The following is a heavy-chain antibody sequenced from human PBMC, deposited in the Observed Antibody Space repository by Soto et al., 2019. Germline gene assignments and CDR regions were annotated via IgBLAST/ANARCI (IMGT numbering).Heavy chain of an antibody. CDR1: GGTFTNYV. J-gene: IGHJ5*02. CDR2: LIPIFGAA. Sequence: QVQLVQSGAEVRKPGSSVKVSCKISGGTFTNYVISWLRQAPGQGLEWMGGLIPIFGAAYLAQKFQGRVTITADESTSTVNMELSSLTSEDTAVYYCARGRSSPNFDPWGQGTLVTVSS. V-gene: IGHV1-69*01. D-gene: IGHD6-6*01. CDR3: ARGRSSPNFDP.